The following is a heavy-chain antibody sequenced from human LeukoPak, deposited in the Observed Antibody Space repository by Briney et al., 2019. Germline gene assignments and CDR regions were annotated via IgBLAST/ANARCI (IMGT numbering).Heavy chain of an antibody. CDR3: ATSGYPPVFDF. CDR2: IYYSGST. V-gene: IGHV4-59*01. CDR1: GGSISGYH. J-gene: IGHJ5*01. D-gene: IGHD3-22*01. Sequence: SETLSLTCNVSGGSISGYHWSWIRQPPGKGLEWIGYIYYSGSTNYNPSLEGRVTMSVDTSKNQFSLKMNSMTAADTAMYYCATSGYPPVFDFWGQGALVTVSS.